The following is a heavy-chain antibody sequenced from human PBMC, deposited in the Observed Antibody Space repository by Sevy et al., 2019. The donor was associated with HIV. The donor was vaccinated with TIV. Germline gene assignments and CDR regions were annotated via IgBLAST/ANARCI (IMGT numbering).Heavy chain of an antibody. CDR3: ARGGGTTIWSPWDY. Sequence: GGSLRLSCTTSGFMFGDYAMSWVRQAPGKGLEWVGFIRRKAYGGTTQYAASVKGRFTISRDDSKSIAYLQMNSLKTEDTAVYYCARGGGTTIWSPWDYWGQGTRSPSPQ. CDR1: GFMFGDYA. J-gene: IGHJ4*02. V-gene: IGHV3-49*04. D-gene: IGHD3-3*01. CDR2: IRRKAYGGTT.